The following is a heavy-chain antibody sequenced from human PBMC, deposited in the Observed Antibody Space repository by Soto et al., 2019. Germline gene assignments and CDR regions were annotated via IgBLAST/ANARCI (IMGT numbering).Heavy chain of an antibody. CDR2: MNPNSGNT. V-gene: IGHV1-8*01. CDR1: GYTFTSYD. CDR3: ARGIMVRGVIITYDRYDYMDV. J-gene: IGHJ6*03. D-gene: IGHD3-10*01. Sequence: GASVKVYCKASGYTFTSYDINWVRQATGQGLEWMGWMNPNSGNTGYAQKFQGRVTMTRNTSISTAYMELSSLRSEDTAVYYCARGIMVRGVIITYDRYDYMDVWRKGTTVTVSS.